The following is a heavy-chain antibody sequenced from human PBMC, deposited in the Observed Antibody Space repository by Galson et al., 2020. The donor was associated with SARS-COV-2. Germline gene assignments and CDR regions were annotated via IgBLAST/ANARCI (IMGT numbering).Heavy chain of an antibody. V-gene: IGHV3-30*04. D-gene: IGHD3-3*01. Sequence: GESLKISCTGSGFTLNSYAMHWVRQAPGKGLEWVAVISDDGKNKYYADSVRGRFTLSRDNSKNTLSLQMDSLRAEDTAVYYCARDFWTGYHTGTAAYWGQGTLVTVSS. CDR2: ISDDGKNK. CDR1: GFTLNSYA. J-gene: IGHJ4*02. CDR3: ARDFWTGYHTGTAAY.